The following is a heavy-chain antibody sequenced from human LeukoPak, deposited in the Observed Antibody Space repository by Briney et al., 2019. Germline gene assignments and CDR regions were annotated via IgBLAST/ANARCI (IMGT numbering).Heavy chain of an antibody. CDR2: ISGSGGST. V-gene: IGHV3-23*01. D-gene: IGHD4-17*01. Sequence: GGSLRLSCAASGFTFSSYAMSWVRQAPGKGLEWVSAISGSGGSTYYADSVKGRFTISRDNSKNTLYLQMNSLRAEDTAVYFCARGQSGDPAFDVWGQGTMVTVSS. J-gene: IGHJ3*01. CDR3: ARGQSGDPAFDV. CDR1: GFTFSSYA.